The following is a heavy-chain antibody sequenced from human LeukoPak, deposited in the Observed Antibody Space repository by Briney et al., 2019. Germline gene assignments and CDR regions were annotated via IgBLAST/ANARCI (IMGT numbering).Heavy chain of an antibody. CDR1: GFTFSSYE. Sequence: GGSLRLSCAASGFTFSSYEMNWVRQAPGKGLEWISYISSSGRTIYYADSVKGRFTISRDNAKNSLYLQMNSLRAEDTALYHCARVADLDGFDPWGQGTLVTVSS. CDR2: ISSSGRTI. J-gene: IGHJ5*02. CDR3: ARVADLDGFDP. V-gene: IGHV3-48*03.